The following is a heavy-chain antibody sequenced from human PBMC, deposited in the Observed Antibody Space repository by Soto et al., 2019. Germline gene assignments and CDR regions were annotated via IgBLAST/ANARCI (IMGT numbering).Heavy chain of an antibody. CDR2: MYSGGST. CDR1: GLTVSSNY. V-gene: IGHV3-66*01. D-gene: IGHD2-2*01. J-gene: IGHJ6*02. CDR3: ARDSSLHQPLFYGMDV. Sequence: EVQLVESGGGLVQPGGSLRLSCAASGLTVSSNYMSWVRQAPGKGLEWVSVMYSGGSTYYADSVKGRFIISRDNYKNTLYLQMDSLRVEDTAVYDCARDSSLHQPLFYGMDVWGQGTTATVSS.